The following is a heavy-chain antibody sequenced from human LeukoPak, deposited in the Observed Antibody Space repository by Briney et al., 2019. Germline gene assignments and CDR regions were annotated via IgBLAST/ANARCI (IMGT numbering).Heavy chain of an antibody. J-gene: IGHJ3*02. CDR3: ARHRPYYDILTGYYPFAFDI. V-gene: IGHV5-51*01. CDR1: GYSFTSYW. D-gene: IGHD3-9*01. Sequence: GESLKISRKGSGYSFTSYWIGWVRQMPGKGLEWLGIIYPGDPDTRYSPSFQGQVTISADKSISTAYLQWSSLKASDTAMYYCARHRPYYDILTGYYPFAFDIWGQGTMVTVSS. CDR2: IYPGDPDT.